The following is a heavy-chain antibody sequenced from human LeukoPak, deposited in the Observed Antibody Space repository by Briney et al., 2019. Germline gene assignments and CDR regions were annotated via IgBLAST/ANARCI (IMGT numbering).Heavy chain of an antibody. D-gene: IGHD3-22*01. J-gene: IGHJ5*02. V-gene: IGHV1-2*02. CDR3: ARDRDYYDSSGYSYNWFDP. CDR1: GYTFTGYY. CDR2: INSNSGGT. Sequence: ASVKVSCKASGYTFTGYYMHWVRQAPGQGLEWMGWINSNSGGTNYAQKFQGRVTMTRDTSISTAYMELSRLRSDDTAVYYCARDRDYYDSSGYSYNWFDPWGQGTLVTVSS.